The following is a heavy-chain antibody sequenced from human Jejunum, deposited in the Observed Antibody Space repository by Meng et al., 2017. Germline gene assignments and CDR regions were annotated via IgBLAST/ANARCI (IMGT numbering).Heavy chain of an antibody. V-gene: IGHV4-31*03. CDR1: GGSISSVDYY. CDR2: IHYTGNA. D-gene: IGHD2-15*01. Sequence: QVLLQGSGPGLVKPSQTLSLTCTVSGGSISSVDYYWSWIRQHPGKGLEWIGSIHYTGNAYQNPSLKSRLTMSIDTSENQFSLKLSSVTAADTAVYYCARGVVAGAPYPGLWFDPWGQGTLVTVSS. J-gene: IGHJ5*02. CDR3: ARGVVAGAPYPGLWFDP.